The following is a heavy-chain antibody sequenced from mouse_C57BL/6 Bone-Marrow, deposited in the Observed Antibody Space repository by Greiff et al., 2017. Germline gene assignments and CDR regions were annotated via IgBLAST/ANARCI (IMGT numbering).Heavy chain of an antibody. V-gene: IGHV1-82*01. CDR2: IYPGDGDT. J-gene: IGHJ3*01. CDR3: ARLEGWRPFDY. CDR1: GYAFSSSW. Sequence: VQLQQSGPELVKPGASVKISCKASGYAFSSSWMNWVKQRPGKGLEWIGRIYPGDGDTNYNGKFKGKATLTADKSSSTAYMQLSSLTSEDSAVYCCARLEGWRPFDYWGQGTLVTVSA.